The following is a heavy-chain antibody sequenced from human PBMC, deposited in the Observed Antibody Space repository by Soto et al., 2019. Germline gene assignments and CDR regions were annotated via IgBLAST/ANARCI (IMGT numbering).Heavy chain of an antibody. J-gene: IGHJ6*02. CDR1: GGYINDHY. Sequence: QVQLQESGPGLVKPSETLSLTCTVSGGYINDHYWTWIRQPPGRRLEWIGYSYYTGGTNYNPSLQSRVTISVDRSENQLSLKLTSVTAADTAVYYCARSPSYCTASRCFAVNGMDVWGQGTTVTVS. D-gene: IGHD2-8*02. CDR3: ARSPSYCTASRCFAVNGMDV. CDR2: SYYTGGT. V-gene: IGHV4-59*11.